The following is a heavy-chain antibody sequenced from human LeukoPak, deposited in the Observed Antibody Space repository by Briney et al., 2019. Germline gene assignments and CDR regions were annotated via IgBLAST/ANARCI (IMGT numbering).Heavy chain of an antibody. D-gene: IGHD7-27*01. Sequence: GGSLRLSCAASGFTFSGFSLNWVRQAPGKGLGWISNIRGSGSDMYYAASVKGRFTISRDSATNSLYLQMNNLKVDDTAVYFCVRDFNWAFDSWGQGTLVTVSS. CDR2: IRGSGSDM. V-gene: IGHV3-48*01. CDR1: GFTFSGFS. CDR3: VRDFNWAFDS. J-gene: IGHJ4*02.